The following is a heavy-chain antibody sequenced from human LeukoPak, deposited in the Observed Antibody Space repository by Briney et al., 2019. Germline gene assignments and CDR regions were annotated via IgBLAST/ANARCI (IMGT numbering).Heavy chain of an antibody. Sequence: SETLSLTCTVSGGSISSSIYYWGWIRQPPGKGLEWIGSIYYNANTYYNPSLKSRVTISVDTSKNQFSLKLSSVTAADTAVYYCAREGSDYDFWSGYPYYFDYWGQGTPVTVSS. D-gene: IGHD3-3*01. V-gene: IGHV4-39*07. CDR2: IYYNANT. J-gene: IGHJ4*02. CDR1: GGSISSSIYY. CDR3: AREGSDYDFWSGYPYYFDY.